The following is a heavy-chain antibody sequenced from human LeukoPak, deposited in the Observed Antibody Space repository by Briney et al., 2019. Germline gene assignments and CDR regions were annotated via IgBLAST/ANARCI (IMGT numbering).Heavy chain of an antibody. CDR3: ARDLYSISP. D-gene: IGHD1-26*01. J-gene: IGHJ5*02. CDR2: IYSGGGT. CDR1: GFIVSSMH. V-gene: IGHV3-66*01. Sequence: GGSLRLLYAASGFIVSSMHMSWVRQAPGQGLEWVSVIYSGGGTNYADSVKGRFTISRDNSKNTLYLQLNSLRAEDTAVYYCARDLYSISPWGQGTLVTVSS.